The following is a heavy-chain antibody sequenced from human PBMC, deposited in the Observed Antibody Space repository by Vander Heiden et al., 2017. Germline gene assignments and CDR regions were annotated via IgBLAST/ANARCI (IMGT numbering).Heavy chain of an antibody. CDR2: ISGSGNDA. V-gene: IGHV3-23*04. Sequence: DAQLVASGRVLVQPGGPLRVPCAASGLTFGSYAMPWLRQAPGKGLEWVSTISGSGNDADYAGAVKGRFIISRDNSKNTLYLQMNSLRAGDTALYYCAKEGLWYGGNWFDPWGQGTLVTVSS. CDR3: AKEGLWYGGNWFDP. CDR1: GLTFGSYA. J-gene: IGHJ5*01. D-gene: IGHD3-10*01.